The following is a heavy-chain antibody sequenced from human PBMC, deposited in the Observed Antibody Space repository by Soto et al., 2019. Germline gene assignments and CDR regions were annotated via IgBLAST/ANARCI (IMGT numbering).Heavy chain of an antibody. Sequence: EVQLVESGGGLVKPGGSLRLSCAASGFSFSSFTMNWVRQAPGKGLEWVSSIDTGSTYIYYADSVTGRFTISRDNAKKSVYLQMNSLRAEDTAVYYCAREAGSYNWNGGLMEVWGQGTTVTVSS. V-gene: IGHV3-21*02. J-gene: IGHJ6*02. CDR1: GFSFSSFT. D-gene: IGHD1-20*01. CDR2: IDTGSTYI. CDR3: AREAGSYNWNGGLMEV.